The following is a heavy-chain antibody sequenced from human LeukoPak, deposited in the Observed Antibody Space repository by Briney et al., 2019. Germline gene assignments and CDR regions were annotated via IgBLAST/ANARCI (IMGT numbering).Heavy chain of an antibody. CDR1: GYSLTSYW. J-gene: IGHJ4*02. D-gene: IGHD3-22*01. CDR2: IDPSDSYT. V-gene: IGHV5-10-1*01. Sequence: AGESLKISCKGSGYSLTSYWISWVRQMPGKGLEWMGRIDPSDSYTNYSPSFQGHVTISADKSISTAYLQWSSLKASDTAMYYCARSYDSSGYRDYWGQGTLVTVSS. CDR3: ARSYDSSGYRDY.